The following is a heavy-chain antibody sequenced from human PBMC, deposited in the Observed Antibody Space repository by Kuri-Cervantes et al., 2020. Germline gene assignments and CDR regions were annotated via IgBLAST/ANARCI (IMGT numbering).Heavy chain of an antibody. D-gene: IGHD2-15*01. CDR2: INQGGSEK. CDR3: ARGLGYCSGGSCPGNFDY. J-gene: IGHJ4*02. Sequence: GESLKISCAASGFTFSNAWMSWVRQAPGKGLEWVANINQGGSEKYYVDSVKGRFTISRDNAKNSLYLQMNSLRAEDTAVYYCARGLGYCSGGSCPGNFDYWGQGTLVTVSS. V-gene: IGHV3-7*01. CDR1: GFTFSNAW.